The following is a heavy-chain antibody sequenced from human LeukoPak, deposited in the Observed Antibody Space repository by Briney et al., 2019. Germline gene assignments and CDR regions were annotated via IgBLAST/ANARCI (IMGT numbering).Heavy chain of an antibody. CDR2: ISYDGSNK. J-gene: IGHJ4*02. CDR3: ARSWTTVVTPVYY. D-gene: IGHD4-23*01. Sequence: QPGGSLRLSCAASGFTFSSYGMHWVRQAPGKGLEWVAVISYDGSNKYYADSVKGRFTISRDNSKNTLYLQMNSLRAEDTAVYYCARSWTTVVTPVYYWGQGTLVTVSS. V-gene: IGHV3-30*03. CDR1: GFTFSSYG.